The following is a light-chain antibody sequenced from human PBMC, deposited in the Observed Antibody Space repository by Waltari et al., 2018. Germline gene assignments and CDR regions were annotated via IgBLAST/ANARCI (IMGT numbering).Light chain of an antibody. CDR1: SRDVGSFNL. V-gene: IGLV2-23*01. CDR3: CSYAGTSPLWM. Sequence: QSALTQPASVSGSPGQSITISCTGPSRDVGSFNLVSWYQHRPGKAPKLMIYEDNKRPLGVSIRFSGSKSGNTASLTISGLQAEDEAEYYCCSYAGTSPLWMFGGGTKLTVL. J-gene: IGLJ3*02. CDR2: EDN.